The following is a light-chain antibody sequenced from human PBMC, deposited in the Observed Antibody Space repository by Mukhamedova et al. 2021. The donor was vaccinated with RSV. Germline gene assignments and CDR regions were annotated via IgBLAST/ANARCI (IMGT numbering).Light chain of an antibody. CDR3: QVWDSGSSHVV. J-gene: IGLJ2*01. CDR2: YDS. Sequence: QWYQRRVHGQAPVVVMFYDSDRPAGIPERLSGSKSGNTATLTISGVEAGDEADYYCQVWDSGSSHVVFGGETKLAVL. V-gene: IGLV3-21*04.